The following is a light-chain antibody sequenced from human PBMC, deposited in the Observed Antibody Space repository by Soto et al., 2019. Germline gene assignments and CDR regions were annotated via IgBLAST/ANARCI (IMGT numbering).Light chain of an antibody. Sequence: QAVVTQEPSLTVSPGGTVTLTCGSSTGAVTSGHYPYWFQQKPGQAPKTLIFDTSNKHSWTPARFSGSLLGGNASLTLSGAQPEDDAYYYCFLSDSGAYVFGTGTKVTVL. J-gene: IGLJ1*01. CDR1: TGAVTSGHY. CDR2: DTS. V-gene: IGLV7-46*01. CDR3: FLSDSGAYV.